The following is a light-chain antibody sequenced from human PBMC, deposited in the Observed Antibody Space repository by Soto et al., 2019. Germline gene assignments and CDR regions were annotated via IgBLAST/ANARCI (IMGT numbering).Light chain of an antibody. V-gene: IGKV1-6*01. Sequence: AIQVTQSPSSLSASLGDRVTITCRASQDIRNDLGWYQQKPGKAPKLLIYAASSLQGGVPSRFSGSGSGTDFTLTISSLHPEDFATYYCLQDTNYPFTFGPGTKVDI. CDR3: LQDTNYPFT. J-gene: IGKJ3*01. CDR2: AAS. CDR1: QDIRND.